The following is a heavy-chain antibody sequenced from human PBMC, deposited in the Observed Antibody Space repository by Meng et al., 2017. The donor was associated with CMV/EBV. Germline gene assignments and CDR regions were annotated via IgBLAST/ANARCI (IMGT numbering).Heavy chain of an antibody. D-gene: IGHD2-2*01. CDR3: ARDTSSDY. V-gene: IGHV3-30-3*01. CDR2: ISYDGSNK. Sequence: ESGGGVVQPGRSLRLSCAASGFTFSRYAMHWVRQAPGKGLEWVAVISYDGSNKYYADSVKGRFTISRDNSKNTLDLQMNSLRAEDTAVYYCARDTSSDYWGQGTLVTVSS. J-gene: IGHJ4*02. CDR1: GFTFSRYA.